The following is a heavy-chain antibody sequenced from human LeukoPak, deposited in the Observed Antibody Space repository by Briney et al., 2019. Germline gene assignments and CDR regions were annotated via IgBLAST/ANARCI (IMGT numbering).Heavy chain of an antibody. Sequence: SETLSFTCAVYGGSFSGYYWSWIRQPPGKGLEWIGEINHSGSTNYNPSLKSRVTISVDTSKNQFSLKLSSVTAADTAVYYCARDQAMVRGVTDYWGQGTLVTVSS. V-gene: IGHV4-34*01. CDR3: ARDQAMVRGVTDY. CDR2: INHSGST. CDR1: GGSFSGYY. J-gene: IGHJ4*02. D-gene: IGHD3-10*01.